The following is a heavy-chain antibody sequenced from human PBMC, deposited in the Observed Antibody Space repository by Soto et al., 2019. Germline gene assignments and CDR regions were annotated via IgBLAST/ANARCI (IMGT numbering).Heavy chain of an antibody. CDR2: INGDGSNT. V-gene: IGHV3-74*01. CDR3: ARGARGLYYMDV. CDR1: GFTFNNYW. J-gene: IGHJ6*03. Sequence: EVQLVESGGGLVQPGGSLRLSCAASGFTFNNYWLHWVRQAPGKGLVWVSRINGDGSNTNYADSVTGRFTISRDNAKNTAYLQMNSLRAEDTAVYYCARGARGLYYMDVWGKGTTVTVSS.